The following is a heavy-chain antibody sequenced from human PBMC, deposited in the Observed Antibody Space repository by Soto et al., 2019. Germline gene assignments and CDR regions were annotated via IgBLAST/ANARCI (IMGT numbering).Heavy chain of an antibody. Sequence: GGSLRLSCAASGFTFSSYAMHWVRQAPGKGLEWVAVISYDGSKKYYADSVKGRFTISRDNSKNPLYLQMNSLRAEDTAVYYCARDRAYYDFWSGPLDYWGQGTLVTVSS. CDR3: ARDRAYYDFWSGPLDY. CDR1: GFTFSSYA. J-gene: IGHJ4*02. CDR2: ISYDGSKK. D-gene: IGHD3-3*01. V-gene: IGHV3-30-3*01.